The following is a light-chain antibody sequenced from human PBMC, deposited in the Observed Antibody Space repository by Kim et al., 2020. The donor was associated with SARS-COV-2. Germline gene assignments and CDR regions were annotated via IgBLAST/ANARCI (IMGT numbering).Light chain of an antibody. CDR3: AAWDDSMSGWV. J-gene: IGLJ3*02. Sequence: QSVLTQPPSASGTPGQRVTISCSGSSSNIGSNYVYCYQQPPETAPKLLIYSNNQRPSGVAYRFSGSKSGTSASLAISGLRSEDEADYYCAAWDDSMSGWVFGGGTQVTVL. CDR2: SNN. V-gene: IGLV1-47*01. CDR1: SSNIGSNY.